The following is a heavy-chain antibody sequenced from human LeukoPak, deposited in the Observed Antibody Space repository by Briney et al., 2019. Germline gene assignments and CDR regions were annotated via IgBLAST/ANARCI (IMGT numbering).Heavy chain of an antibody. V-gene: IGHV3-23*01. Sequence: GGSLRLSCAASGFTFSSYEMNWVRQAPGKGLEWVSVISGSGGSTYYADSVKGRFTISRDNSKNTLFLQLNSLRAEDTAVYYCAKRVDSGNNYFDYWGQGTLVTVSS. CDR1: GFTFSSYE. J-gene: IGHJ4*02. D-gene: IGHD1-26*01. CDR3: AKRVDSGNNYFDY. CDR2: ISGSGGST.